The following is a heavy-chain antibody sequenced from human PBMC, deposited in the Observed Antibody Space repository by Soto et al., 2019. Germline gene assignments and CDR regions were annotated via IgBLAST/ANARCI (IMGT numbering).Heavy chain of an antibody. J-gene: IGHJ4*02. CDR2: ISGSGGST. CDR3: AINSGSLRIGAFDY. V-gene: IGHV3-23*01. D-gene: IGHD1-26*01. Sequence: GGSLRLSCAASGFTFSSYAMSWVRQAPGKGLEWVSAISGSGGSTYYADSVKGRYTISRDNSKNTLYLQMNSLRAEDTAVYYCAINSGSLRIGAFDYWGQGTLVTVSS. CDR1: GFTFSSYA.